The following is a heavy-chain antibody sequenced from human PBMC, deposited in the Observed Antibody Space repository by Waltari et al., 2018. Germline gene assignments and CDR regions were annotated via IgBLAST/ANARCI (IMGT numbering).Heavy chain of an antibody. Sequence: EVQLVESGGGLIQPGGSLRLSCAASGFTVSSNYMSWVRQAPGKGLDWVSVIYSGGSTYYADSVKGRFTISRDNSKNTLYLQMNSLRAEDTAVYYCARDTDYGGNSGLGRGMDVWGQGTTVTVSS. J-gene: IGHJ6*02. CDR2: IYSGGST. CDR1: GFTVSSNY. CDR3: ARDTDYGGNSGLGRGMDV. V-gene: IGHV3-53*01. D-gene: IGHD4-17*01.